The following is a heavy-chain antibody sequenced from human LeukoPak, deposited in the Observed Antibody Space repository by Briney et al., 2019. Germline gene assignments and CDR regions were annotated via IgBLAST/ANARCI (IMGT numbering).Heavy chain of an antibody. CDR3: ARRRWQRGPDVVNPFDY. CDR1: GGSISSDFNY. D-gene: IGHD5-12*01. Sequence: SETLSLTCTVSGGSISSDFNYWGWIRQPPGKGLEWIGSRYSSGSTYYNPSLKSRVTISADTSKNQFSLKLSSVTAADTAVYYCARRRWQRGPDVVNPFDYWGQGTLVTVSS. V-gene: IGHV4-39*01. J-gene: IGHJ4*02. CDR2: RYSSGST.